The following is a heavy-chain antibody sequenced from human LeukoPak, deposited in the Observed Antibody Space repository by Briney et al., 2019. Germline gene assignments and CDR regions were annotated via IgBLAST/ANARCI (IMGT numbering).Heavy chain of an antibody. CDR1: GYTFTGYY. CDR3: ARGPVDAADPIPDFDY. J-gene: IGHJ4*02. D-gene: IGHD6-13*01. Sequence: GASVKVSCKASGYTFTGYYMHWVRRAPGQGLEWMGWINPNSGGTNYAQKFQGRVTMTRDTSISTAYMELSRLRSDDTAVYYCARGPVDAADPIPDFDYWGQGTLVTVSS. V-gene: IGHV1-2*02. CDR2: INPNSGGT.